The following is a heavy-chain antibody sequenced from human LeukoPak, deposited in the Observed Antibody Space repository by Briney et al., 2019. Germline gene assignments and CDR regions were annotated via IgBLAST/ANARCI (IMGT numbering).Heavy chain of an antibody. J-gene: IGHJ5*02. Sequence: ASVKVSCKASGYTFTAYYIHWVRQAPGQGLEWMGRIDPNSGDTKYAQKFQDRVTMTRDTSMNTAYMEISSLRYDDTAVYYCGRGIQSFDLWGQGTLVTVSS. V-gene: IGHV1-2*06. CDR3: GRGIQSFDL. CDR2: IDPNSGDT. CDR1: GYTFTAYY.